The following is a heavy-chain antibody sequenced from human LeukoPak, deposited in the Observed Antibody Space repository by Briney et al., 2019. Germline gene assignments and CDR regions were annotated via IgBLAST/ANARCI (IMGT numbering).Heavy chain of an antibody. CDR2: MQSTGNS. D-gene: IGHD5-18*01. CDR1: GDSISTYH. V-gene: IGHV4-59*01. CDR3: ARDKRHSYGRYFAH. Sequence: SETLSLTCSVSGDSISTYHWNWIRKPPGKGLESIAYMQSTGNSKYNPSLKSRATMSVDTSKNQAVLNLSSVTAADTAVYYCARDKRHSYGRYFAHWGQGMLVTVSS. J-gene: IGHJ4*02.